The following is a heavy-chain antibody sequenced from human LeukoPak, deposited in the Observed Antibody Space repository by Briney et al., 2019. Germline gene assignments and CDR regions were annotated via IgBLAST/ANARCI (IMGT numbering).Heavy chain of an antibody. CDR2: IYTSGST. CDR3: ARAGTKYSSSWYYYYYMDV. Sequence: SETLSLTCTVSGGSISSYYWSWIRQPAGKGLEWIGRIYTSGSTNYNPSPKSRVTMSVDTSKNQFSLKLSSVTAADTAVYYCARAGTKYSSSWYYYYYMDVWGKGTTVTISS. D-gene: IGHD6-13*01. V-gene: IGHV4-4*07. J-gene: IGHJ6*03. CDR1: GGSISSYY.